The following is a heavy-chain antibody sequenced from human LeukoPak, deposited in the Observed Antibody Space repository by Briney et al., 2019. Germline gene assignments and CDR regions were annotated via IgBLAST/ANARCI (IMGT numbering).Heavy chain of an antibody. CDR2: ISAYNGNT. D-gene: IGHD2-2*01. CDR1: GYTFTSYG. V-gene: IGHV1-18*04. CDR3: ARALYQYCSSTSCPTAFDY. Sequence: ASVKVSCKASGYTFTSYGISWVRQAPGQGLEWMGWISAYNGNTNYAQKLQGRVTMTTDTSTSTAYMELRSLNSDDAAVYYCARALYQYCSSTSCPTAFDYWGQGTLVSVSS. J-gene: IGHJ4*02.